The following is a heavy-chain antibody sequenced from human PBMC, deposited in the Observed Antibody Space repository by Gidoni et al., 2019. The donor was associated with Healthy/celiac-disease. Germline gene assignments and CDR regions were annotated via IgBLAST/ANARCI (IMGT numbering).Heavy chain of an antibody. CDR3: ARRYYYDSSGYYYGEYYFDY. J-gene: IGHJ4*02. D-gene: IGHD3-22*01. Sequence: TFSSYAMSWVRQAPGKGLEWVSAISGSGGSTYYADSVKGRFTISRDNSKNTLYLQMNSLRAEDTAVYYCARRYYYDSSGYYYGEYYFDYWGQGTLVTVSS. CDR2: ISGSGGST. CDR1: TFSSYA. V-gene: IGHV3-23*01.